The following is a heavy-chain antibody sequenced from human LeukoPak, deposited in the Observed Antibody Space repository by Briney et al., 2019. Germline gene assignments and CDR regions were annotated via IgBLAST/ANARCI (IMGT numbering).Heavy chain of an antibody. CDR3: ARDRDYSPTWILQH. J-gene: IGHJ1*01. CDR2: IKQDGSEK. V-gene: IGHV3-7*03. CDR1: GFTFSSYS. Sequence: GGSLRLSCAASGFTFSSYSMNWVRQAPGKGLEWVANIKQDGSEKYYVDSVKGRFTISRDNAKNSLYLQMNSLRAEDTAVYYCARDRDYSPTWILQHWGQGTLVTVSS. D-gene: IGHD2-15*01.